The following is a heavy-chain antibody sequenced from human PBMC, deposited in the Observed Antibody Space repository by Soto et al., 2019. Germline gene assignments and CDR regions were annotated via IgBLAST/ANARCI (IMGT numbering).Heavy chain of an antibody. CDR3: AVAVVPTSIHYYYYMDV. CDR1: GYTFSTHD. V-gene: IGHV1-8*01. J-gene: IGHJ6*03. D-gene: IGHD2-2*01. CDR2: MNFNSGNT. Sequence: QVQLVQSGAEVRKPGASVRVSCQASGYTFSTHDINWVRQAPGQGLEWMGWMNFNSGNTGYAQKFQGRVTMTRDTSISTPYMELSSLSSEETAVYYCAVAVVPTSIHYYYYMDVWGKGATVTVSS.